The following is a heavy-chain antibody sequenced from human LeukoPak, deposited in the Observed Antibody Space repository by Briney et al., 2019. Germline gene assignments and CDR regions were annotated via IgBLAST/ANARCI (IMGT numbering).Heavy chain of an antibody. J-gene: IGHJ4*02. CDR1: GGSISSSSYY. CDR3: ARDRGIAAAGSDY. CDR2: IYYSGST. V-gene: IGHV4-39*07. Sequence: SETLSLTCTVSGGSISSSSYYWGCIRLPPGKGLECIGSIYYSGSTYYNPSLKSRVTISVDTSKNQFSLKLSSVTAADTAVYYCARDRGIAAAGSDYWGQGTLVTVSS. D-gene: IGHD6-13*01.